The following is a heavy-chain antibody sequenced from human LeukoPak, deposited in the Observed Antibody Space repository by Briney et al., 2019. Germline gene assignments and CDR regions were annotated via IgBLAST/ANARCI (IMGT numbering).Heavy chain of an antibody. Sequence: TSQTLSLTCTVSGGSISSGGYYWSWIRQHPGQGLEWIVYIYYSGSTYYNPSLKSRVTISVDTSKNQFSLKLSSVTAADTAVYYCARVPGRSTSLHDYYYYGMDVWGQGTTVTVSS. CDR1: GGSISSGGYY. D-gene: IGHD2-2*01. CDR3: ARVPGRSTSLHDYYYYGMDV. CDR2: IYYSGST. V-gene: IGHV4-31*03. J-gene: IGHJ6*02.